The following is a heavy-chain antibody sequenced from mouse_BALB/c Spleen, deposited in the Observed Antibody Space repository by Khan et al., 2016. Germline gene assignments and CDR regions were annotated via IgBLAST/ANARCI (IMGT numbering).Heavy chain of an antibody. CDR3: ARAYYDYWFAY. D-gene: IGHD2-4*01. CDR2: IDPANGNT. J-gene: IGHJ3*01. CDR1: GFNIKDTY. V-gene: IGHV14-3*02. Sequence: VQLQQPGAELVKPGASVKLSCTASGFNIKDTYMHWVKQRPEQGLEWIGKIDPANGNTKYDPNFQGKATITADTSSNTAYLQLSSLTSEDTAVXYCARAYYDYWFAYWGQGTLVTVSA.